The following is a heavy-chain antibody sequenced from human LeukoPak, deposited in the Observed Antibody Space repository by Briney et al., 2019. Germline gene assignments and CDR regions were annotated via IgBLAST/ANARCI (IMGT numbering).Heavy chain of an antibody. CDR3: ASATGCGYSYGYFDY. CDR1: GFTFISYW. Sequence: GGSLRLSCAGSGFTFISYWMNWFRQAPGKGLEWVANINQDGSEKYYVDSVKGRFTISRDNGKNSLYLQLNSLRAEDTAVYYCASATGCGYSYGYFDYWGQGTLVTVSS. J-gene: IGHJ4*02. CDR2: INQDGSEK. V-gene: IGHV3-7*01. D-gene: IGHD5-18*01.